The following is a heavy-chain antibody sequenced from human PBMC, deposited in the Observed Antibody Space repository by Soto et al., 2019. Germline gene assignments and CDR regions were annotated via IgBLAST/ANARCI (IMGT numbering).Heavy chain of an antibody. Sequence: GWSLRLSCASSVFTVSSNYMSWVRQAPGKGLEWVSVIYRGGSTYYADSVKGRFTISRDNSMNTLYLQMNSLRAEDTAVYYCASGLSGGGVIVIPRLDYWGQGTLVTVSS. J-gene: IGHJ4*02. CDR2: IYRGGST. V-gene: IGHV3-53*01. D-gene: IGHD3-16*02. CDR3: ASGLSGGGVIVIPRLDY. CDR1: VFTVSSNY.